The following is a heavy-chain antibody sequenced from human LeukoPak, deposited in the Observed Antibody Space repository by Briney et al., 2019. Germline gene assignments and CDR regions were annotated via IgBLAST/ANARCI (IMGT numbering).Heavy chain of an antibody. CDR2: IKPSSGAT. D-gene: IGHD3-22*01. V-gene: IGHV1-2*02. J-gene: IGHJ4*02. CDR1: GYTFSGHY. CDR3: ASCYYDSSGYYYFDY. Sequence: GASVTVSCKASGYTFSGHYMLWVRPAPRQGLAWMGWIKPSSGATNYAQKFWGRVTMTRDTSNRTSYMELSRLRSDDTALYYCASCYYDSSGYYYFDYWGQGTLVTVSS.